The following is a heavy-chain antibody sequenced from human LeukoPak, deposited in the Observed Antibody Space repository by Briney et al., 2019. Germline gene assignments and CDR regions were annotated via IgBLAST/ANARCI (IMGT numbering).Heavy chain of an antibody. V-gene: IGHV1-2*02. CDR3: AREDYHYYMDV. CDR1: GFTFNFYY. CDR2: INPNSGDT. J-gene: IGHJ6*03. Sequence: ASVKVSCKASGFTFNFYYLHWMRQAPGQGPEWMGWINPNSGDTKFSQKFQGRVTMTRDTSINIAYMELSSLRSDDTAVYYCAREDYHYYMDVWGKGTTVTVSS.